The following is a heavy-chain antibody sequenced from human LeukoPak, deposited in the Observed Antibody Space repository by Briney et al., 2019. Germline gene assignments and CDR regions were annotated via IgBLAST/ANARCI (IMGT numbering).Heavy chain of an antibody. CDR2: INPNSGGT. J-gene: IGHJ6*03. Sequence: ASVKVSCKASGYTFTGYYMHWVRQAPGQGLEWMGWINPNSGGTNYAQKFQGRVTMTRDTSISTAYMELSRLRSDDTAVYYCATIVFGHYHYYHLDVWGKGTKVTNSS. CDR1: GYTFTGYY. V-gene: IGHV1-2*02. D-gene: IGHD2-15*01. CDR3: ATIVFGHYHYYHLDV.